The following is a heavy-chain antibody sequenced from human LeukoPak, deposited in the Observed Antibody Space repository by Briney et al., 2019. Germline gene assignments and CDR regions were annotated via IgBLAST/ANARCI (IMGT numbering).Heavy chain of an antibody. CDR1: AFTFRTYS. Sequence: GRSLRLSCAASAFTFRTYSMHWVRQAPGKGLEWVAVISYDANNKNYADSVKGRFTISRDNSKNTLYLQMNSLRAEDTAVYYCAKDRHPARTDGYYFDYWGQGTLVTVSS. CDR2: ISYDANNK. J-gene: IGHJ4*02. V-gene: IGHV3-30*18. D-gene: IGHD1-14*01. CDR3: AKDRHPARTDGYYFDY.